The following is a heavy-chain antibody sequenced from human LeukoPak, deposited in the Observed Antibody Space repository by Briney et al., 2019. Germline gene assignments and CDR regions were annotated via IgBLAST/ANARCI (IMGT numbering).Heavy chain of an antibody. CDR3: ARVGLWEYQLDY. CDR2: INPNSGGT. Sequence: ASVKVSCKASGYTFTGYYVHWVRQAPGQGLEWMGWINPNSGGTNYAQKFQGRVTMTRDTSISTAYMELSRLRSDDTAVYYCARVGLWEYQLDYWGQGTLVTVSS. D-gene: IGHD2-2*01. CDR1: GYTFTGYY. V-gene: IGHV1-2*02. J-gene: IGHJ4*02.